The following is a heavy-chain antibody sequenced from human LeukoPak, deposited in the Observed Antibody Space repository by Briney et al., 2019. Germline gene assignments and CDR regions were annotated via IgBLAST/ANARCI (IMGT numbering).Heavy chain of an antibody. D-gene: IGHD4-17*01. J-gene: IGHJ4*02. Sequence: GASVKVSCKASGYSFTHHNVHWVRQAPGQAHEWMGWIKPNNGDTKFSQKFQDRVTLTSDTSIDTAYMEMSGLTSDDTAIYYCARVLSAVTSTFDYWGQGTLVTVSS. CDR2: IKPNNGDT. CDR3: ARVLSAVTSTFDY. V-gene: IGHV1-2*02. CDR1: GYSFTHHN.